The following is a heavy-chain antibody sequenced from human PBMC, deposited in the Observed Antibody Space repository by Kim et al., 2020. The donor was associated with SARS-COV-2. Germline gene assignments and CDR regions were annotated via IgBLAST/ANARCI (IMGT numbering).Heavy chain of an antibody. D-gene: IGHD2-2*01. Sequence: ADSVKGRFTISRDNSKNTLYLQMNSLRAEYTAVYYCARVPPGGYYYGMDVWGQGTTVTVSS. CDR3: ARVPPGGYYYGMDV. V-gene: IGHV3-53*01. J-gene: IGHJ6*02.